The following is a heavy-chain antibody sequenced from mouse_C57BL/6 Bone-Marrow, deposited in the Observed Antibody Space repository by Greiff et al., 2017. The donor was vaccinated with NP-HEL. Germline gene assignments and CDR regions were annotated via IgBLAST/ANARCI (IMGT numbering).Heavy chain of an antibody. Sequence: EVHLVESGGGLVKPGGSLKLSCAASGFTFSDYGMHWVRQAPEKGLEWVAYISSGSSTIYYAATVKGRFTISRDTAKNTLFLQMTSLRAEDTAMYYGARRLRYPMDDWGQGTSVTVAS. CDR2: ISSGSSTI. J-gene: IGHJ4*01. D-gene: IGHD1-1*01. CDR1: GFTFSDYG. V-gene: IGHV5-17*01. CDR3: ARRLRYPMDD.